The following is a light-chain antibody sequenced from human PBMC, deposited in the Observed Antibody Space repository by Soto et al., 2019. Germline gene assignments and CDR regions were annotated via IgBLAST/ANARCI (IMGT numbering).Light chain of an antibody. CDR1: QSVSNNY. V-gene: IGKV3-20*01. Sequence: EIVLTQSPGTLSLSPGERATLSCRASQSVSNNYLAWYQQKPGQAPRLLIYGASNWATGIPDRFSGSGSGTDFTLIISRLEPEDFAVYYCQQHGSSPWTFGQGTKVDIK. J-gene: IGKJ1*01. CDR3: QQHGSSPWT. CDR2: GAS.